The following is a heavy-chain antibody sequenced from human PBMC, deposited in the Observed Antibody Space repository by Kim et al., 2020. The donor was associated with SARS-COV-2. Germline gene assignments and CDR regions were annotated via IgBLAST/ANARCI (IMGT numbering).Heavy chain of an antibody. J-gene: IGHJ4*02. V-gene: IGHV1-69*04. Sequence: YAQKFQGRVTITADKSTSTAYMELSSLRSEDTAVYYCARVPHQWELDFDYWGQGTLVTVSS. D-gene: IGHD1-26*01. CDR3: ARVPHQWELDFDY.